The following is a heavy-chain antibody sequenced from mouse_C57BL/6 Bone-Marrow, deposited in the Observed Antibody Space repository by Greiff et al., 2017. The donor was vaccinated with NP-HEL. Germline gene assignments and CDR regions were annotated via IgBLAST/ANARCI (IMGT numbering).Heavy chain of an antibody. V-gene: IGHV2-5*01. D-gene: IGHD1-1*01. CDR1: GFSLTSYG. CDR2: IWRGGST. Sequence: QVQLKESGPGLVQPSQSLSITCTVSGFSLTSYGVHWVRQSPGKGLEWLGVIWRGGSTDNNAAFMSRLSITKDNSKSQVFFKMNSLQADDTAIYYCAKNGGYYGSSSYYFDYWGQGTTLTVSS. CDR3: AKNGGYYGSSSYYFDY. J-gene: IGHJ2*01.